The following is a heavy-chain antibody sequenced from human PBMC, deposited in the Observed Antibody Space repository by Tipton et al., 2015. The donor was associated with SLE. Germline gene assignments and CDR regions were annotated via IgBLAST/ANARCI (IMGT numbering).Heavy chain of an antibody. D-gene: IGHD5-12*01. V-gene: IGHV4-59*08. CDR1: GGSISSYY. Sequence: LRLSCTVSGGSISSYYWSWIRQPPGKGLEWIGEINHSGSTNYNPSLKSRVTISVDTSKNQFSLKLSSVTAADTAVYYCARHRAYSGYDLFYFDYWGQGTLVTVSS. CDR2: INHSGST. CDR3: ARHRAYSGYDLFYFDY. J-gene: IGHJ4*02.